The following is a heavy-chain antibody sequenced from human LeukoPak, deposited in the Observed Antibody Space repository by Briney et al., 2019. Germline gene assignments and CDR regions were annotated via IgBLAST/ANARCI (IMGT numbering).Heavy chain of an antibody. J-gene: IGHJ4*02. D-gene: IGHD3-3*01. CDR1: GFTFSSYW. V-gene: IGHV3-23*01. Sequence: GGSLRLSCAASGFTFSSYWMSWVRQAPGKGLEWVSAISGSGGSTYYADSVKGRFTISRDNSKNTLYLQMNSLRAEDTAVYYCAKRSDFWSGSGGFDYWGQGTLVTVSS. CDR2: ISGSGGST. CDR3: AKRSDFWSGSGGFDY.